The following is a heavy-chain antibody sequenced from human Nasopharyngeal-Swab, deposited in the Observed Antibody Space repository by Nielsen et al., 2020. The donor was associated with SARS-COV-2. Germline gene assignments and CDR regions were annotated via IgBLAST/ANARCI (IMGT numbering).Heavy chain of an antibody. J-gene: IGHJ5*02. V-gene: IGHV4-61*02. CDR2: IYTSGST. Sequence: SETLSLTCTVSGGSISSSSYYWSWIRQPAGKGLEWIGRIYTSGSTNYNPSLKSRVTISVDTSKNQFSLKLSPVTAADTAVYYCARDLIAAAGNGWFDPWGQGTLVTVSS. D-gene: IGHD6-13*01. CDR1: GGSISSSSYY. CDR3: ARDLIAAAGNGWFDP.